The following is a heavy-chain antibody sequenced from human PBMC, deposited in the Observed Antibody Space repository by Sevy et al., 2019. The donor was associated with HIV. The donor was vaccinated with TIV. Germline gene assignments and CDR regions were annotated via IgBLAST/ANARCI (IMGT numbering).Heavy chain of an antibody. J-gene: IGHJ4*02. V-gene: IGHV4-59*01. CDR1: GGSISSYY. Sequence: SETLSLTCTVSGGSISSYYWSWIQQPPGKGLEWIGYIYYSGSTNYNPSLKSRVTISVDTSKNQFSLKLSSVTAADTAVYYCARVGYYYDSSGYYDYFDYWGQGTLVTVSS. CDR3: ARVGYYYDSSGYYDYFDY. D-gene: IGHD3-22*01. CDR2: IYYSGST.